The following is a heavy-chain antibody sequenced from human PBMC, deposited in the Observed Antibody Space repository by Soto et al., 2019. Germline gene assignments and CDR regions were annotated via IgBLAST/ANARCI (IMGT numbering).Heavy chain of an antibody. CDR3: ARGHYGMDV. CDR1: GFTFSSYT. Sequence: GGSLRLSCAASGFTFSSYTMNWVRQAPGKGLEWVSSISSSSSYADSVKGRFTISRDNAKSSLYLQMNSLRAEDTAVYYCARGHYGMDVWGQGTKVTVSS. J-gene: IGHJ6*02. V-gene: IGHV3-21*01. CDR2: ISSSSS.